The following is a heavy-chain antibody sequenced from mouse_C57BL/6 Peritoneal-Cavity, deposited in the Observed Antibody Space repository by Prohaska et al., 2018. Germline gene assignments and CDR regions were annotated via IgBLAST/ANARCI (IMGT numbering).Heavy chain of an antibody. CDR2: IFAGSGST. J-gene: IGHJ2*01. CDR1: GYTFTDYY. V-gene: IGHV1-75*01. Sequence: VQLQQSGPELVKPGASVKISCKASGYTFTDYYIHWVQQRPGQGLEWIGWIFAGSGSTYDNEKCKGKATLTVDKSSSTAYMLLSSLTSEDSAVYFCARGQFITTVVAFDYWGQGTTLTGSS. CDR3: ARGQFITTVVAFDY. D-gene: IGHD1-1*01.